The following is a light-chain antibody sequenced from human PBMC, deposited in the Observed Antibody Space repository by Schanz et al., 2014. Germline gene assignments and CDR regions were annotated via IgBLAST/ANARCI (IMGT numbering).Light chain of an antibody. CDR2: GAS. V-gene: IGLV3-21*02. J-gene: IGLJ3*02. Sequence: SSELTQAPSVSVAPGQTARITCGGDNIGSKSVHWYQQKSGQAPALVVYGASDRPSGIPGRFSGSKSGNTASLTVSGLQAEDEADYYCSSYAGSNNLVFGGGTKLTVL. CDR3: SSYAGSNNLV. CDR1: NIGSKS.